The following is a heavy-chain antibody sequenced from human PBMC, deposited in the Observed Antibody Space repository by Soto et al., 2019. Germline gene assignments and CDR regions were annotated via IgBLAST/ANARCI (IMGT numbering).Heavy chain of an antibody. D-gene: IGHD1-1*01. CDR1: GYSFTSYW. CDR2: IDPSDSYT. CDR3: ARHFSWSLVLIQHNYYYYVMDV. Sequence: GESLKISCKGSGYSFTSYWISWVRQMPGKGLEWMGRIDPSDSYTNYSPSFQGHVTTSADKSISTAYLQWSSLKASDTDMYYCARHFSWSLVLIQHNYYYYVMDVWGQGTTVTVSS. J-gene: IGHJ6*02. V-gene: IGHV5-10-1*01.